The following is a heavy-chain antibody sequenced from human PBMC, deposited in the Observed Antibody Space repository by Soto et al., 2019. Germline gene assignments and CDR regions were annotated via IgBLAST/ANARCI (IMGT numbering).Heavy chain of an antibody. CDR3: ASPIAVATGNGMDV. V-gene: IGHV5-10-1*01. J-gene: IGHJ6*02. Sequence: GESLKISXKGSGYTFTTYWIGWVRQMPGKGLEWMGRIDPSDSYTNYSPSFQGHVTISADKSISTAYLQWSSLKASDTAMYYCASPIAVATGNGMDVWGQGTTVTVSS. CDR1: GYTFTTYW. CDR2: IDPSDSYT. D-gene: IGHD6-19*01.